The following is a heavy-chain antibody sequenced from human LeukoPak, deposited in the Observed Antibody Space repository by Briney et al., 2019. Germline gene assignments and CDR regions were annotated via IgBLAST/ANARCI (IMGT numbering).Heavy chain of an antibody. CDR3: ARLRGNYFPDY. J-gene: IGHJ4*02. D-gene: IGHD4-11*01. Sequence: SETLSLTCAVFGGSLSDYYWTWIRQPPGKGLEWIGYIYYSGSTNYNPSLKSRLTILVDTSKNQFSLKLTSETAADTAVYYCARLRGNYFPDYWGQGTLVTVSS. CDR2: IYYSGST. V-gene: IGHV4-59*01. CDR1: GGSLSDYY.